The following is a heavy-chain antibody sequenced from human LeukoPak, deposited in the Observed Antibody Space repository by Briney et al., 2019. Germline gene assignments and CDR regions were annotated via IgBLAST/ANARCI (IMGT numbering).Heavy chain of an antibody. V-gene: IGHV1-18*01. J-gene: IGHJ3*02. D-gene: IGHD6-19*01. CDR1: GGTFSSYA. Sequence: GASVKVSCKASGGTFSSYAISWVRQAPGQGLEWMGWISAYNGNTNYAQKLQGRVTMTTDTSTSTAYMELRSLRSDDTAVYYCARDKPGDIAVAEDAFDIWGQGTMVTVSS. CDR2: ISAYNGNT. CDR3: ARDKPGDIAVAEDAFDI.